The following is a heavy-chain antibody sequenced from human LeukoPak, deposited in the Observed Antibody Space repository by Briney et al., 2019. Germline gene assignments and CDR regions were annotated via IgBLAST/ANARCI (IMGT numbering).Heavy chain of an antibody. CDR2: IHYSGTT. Sequence: PSETLSLTCTGSGGSISSGDYYWTWIRQPPGKGLEWIGYIHYSGTTHSNPSLKSRVTISLDPSKNQFSLKLNSVTAADTAVYYCARAPPVSMVRGVLDYHYYVDVWGKGTTVTVSS. CDR1: GGSISSGDYY. CDR3: ARAPPVSMVRGVLDYHYYVDV. V-gene: IGHV4-30-4*08. J-gene: IGHJ6*03. D-gene: IGHD3-10*01.